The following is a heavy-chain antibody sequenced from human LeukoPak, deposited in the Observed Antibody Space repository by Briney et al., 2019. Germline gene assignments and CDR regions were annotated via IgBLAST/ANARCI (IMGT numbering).Heavy chain of an antibody. CDR3: ARISSLIDY. CDR1: GLTFSSYE. J-gene: IGHJ4*02. CDR2: ISSSGSTI. V-gene: IGHV3-48*03. Sequence: GGSLRLSCAASGLTFSSYEMNWVRQAPGKGLEWVSYISSSGSTIYYADSVKGRFTISRDNAKNSLYLQMNSLRAEDTAVYYCARISSLIDYWGQGTLVTVSS.